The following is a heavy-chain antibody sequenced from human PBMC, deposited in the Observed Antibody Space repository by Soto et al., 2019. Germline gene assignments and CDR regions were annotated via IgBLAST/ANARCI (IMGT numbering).Heavy chain of an antibody. V-gene: IGHV5-51*01. J-gene: IGHJ4*02. CDR3: ARHFGRVSNKYVAPDY. CDR1: GYSFTNYW. Sequence: GESLKISCNGSGYSFTNYWIGWVRQMPGKGLEWMAMIFPGDSNIRYSPSFEGQVTISADKSISTAYLQWSSLAASDTAMYYCARHFGRVSNKYVAPDYWGQGTLVPVSS. CDR2: IFPGDSNI. D-gene: IGHD1-26*01.